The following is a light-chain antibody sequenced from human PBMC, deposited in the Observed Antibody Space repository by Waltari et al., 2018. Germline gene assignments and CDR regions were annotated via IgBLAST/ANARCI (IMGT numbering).Light chain of an antibody. J-gene: IGKJ1*01. CDR3: QQYGTSPRT. Sequence: EIVLTQSPGTLSLSPGARATLSCRASQRVTSTYLAWYQQKPGQAPRLLIYGSSNRASGLPDRFSGSGSGTDYTLTISRLEPEDFAVYYCQQYGTSPRTFGPGTKLEIK. CDR1: QRVTSTY. V-gene: IGKV3-20*01. CDR2: GSS.